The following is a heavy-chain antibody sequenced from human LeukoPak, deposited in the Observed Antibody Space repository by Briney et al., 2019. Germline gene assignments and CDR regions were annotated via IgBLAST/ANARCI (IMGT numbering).Heavy chain of an antibody. D-gene: IGHD3-3*01. Sequence: PSETLSLTCTVSGGSISSGDYYWSWIRQPSGKGLEWIGYIYYSGSTYYNPSLKSRVTISVDTSKNQFSLKLSSVTAADTAVYYCATSGVDYDFWSGYYSNWFDPWGQGTLVTVSS. J-gene: IGHJ5*02. V-gene: IGHV4-30-4*08. CDR1: GGSISSGDYY. CDR3: ATSGVDYDFWSGYYSNWFDP. CDR2: IYYSGST.